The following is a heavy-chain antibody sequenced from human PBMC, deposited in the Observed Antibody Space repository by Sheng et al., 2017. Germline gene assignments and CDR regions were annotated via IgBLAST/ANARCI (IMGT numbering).Heavy chain of an antibody. CDR3: ARGIPGYCSGGSCYENRYFDY. CDR2: INHSGST. Sequence: QVQLQQWGAGLLKPSETLSLTCAVYGGSLSGYYWSWIRQPPGKGLEWIGEINHSGSTNYNPSLKSRVTISVDTSKNQFSLKLSSVTAADTAVYYCARGIPGYCSGGSCYENRYFDYWGQGTLVTV. CDR1: GGSLSGYY. D-gene: IGHD2-15*01. V-gene: IGHV4-34*01. J-gene: IGHJ4*02.